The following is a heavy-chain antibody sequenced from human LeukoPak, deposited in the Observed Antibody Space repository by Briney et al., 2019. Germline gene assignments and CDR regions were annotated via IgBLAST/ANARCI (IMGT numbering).Heavy chain of an antibody. CDR3: ARDRGTGYSGYDLFY. J-gene: IGHJ4*02. V-gene: IGHV3-21*01. D-gene: IGHD5-12*01. CDR1: GFTFNSCS. Sequence: GGPLTLPCTPSGFTFNSCSVNWARHAPRKGLEWVSSISSSSSYIYYADSVKGRFTISRDNAKNSLYLQMNSLRAEDTAVYYCARDRGTGYSGYDLFYWGQGTLVTVSS. CDR2: ISSSSSYI.